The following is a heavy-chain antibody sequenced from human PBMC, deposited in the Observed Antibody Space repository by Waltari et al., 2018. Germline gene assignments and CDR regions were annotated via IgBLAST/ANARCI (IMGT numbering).Heavy chain of an antibody. CDR2: ISSDGSYE. Sequence: QVQLVEHGGGVVQHGRSMRHTCATSRFRPTNYAIHGLRKAPGKGLEWVAFISSDGSYEYYPDAVKGRFTISRDNSKTTVFLQMNSLRDEDTAVYYCATRDILGGSQNYYYYGMDVWGQGTRVTVSS. CDR3: ATRDILGGSQNYYYYGMDV. CDR1: RFRPTNYA. V-gene: IGHV3-30*03. D-gene: IGHD1-26*01. J-gene: IGHJ6*02.